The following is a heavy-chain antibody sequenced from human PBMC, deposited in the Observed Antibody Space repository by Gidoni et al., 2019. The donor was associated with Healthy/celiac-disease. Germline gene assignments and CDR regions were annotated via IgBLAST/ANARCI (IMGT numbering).Heavy chain of an antibody. J-gene: IGHJ4*02. V-gene: IGHV3-23*01. CDR3: AKDRMGARFDY. Sequence: LEWVSAISGSGGRTYYADSVKGRFTISRDNSKNTLYLQMNSLRAEDTAVYYCAKDRMGARFDYWGQGTLVTVSS. D-gene: IGHD1-26*01. CDR2: ISGSGGRT.